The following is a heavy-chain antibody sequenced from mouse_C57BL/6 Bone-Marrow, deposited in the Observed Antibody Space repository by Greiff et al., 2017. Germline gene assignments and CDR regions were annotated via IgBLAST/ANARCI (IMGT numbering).Heavy chain of an antibody. CDR1: GYTFTSYW. Sequence: QVQLQQSGAELVKPGASVKMSCKASGYTFTSYWITWVKQRPGQGLEWIGDIYPGSGSTNYNEKFKSKATLTVDTSSSTAYMQLSSLTSEDSAVYDCASPYYSNEWYFDVWGRGTTVTVSS. D-gene: IGHD2-5*01. J-gene: IGHJ1*03. CDR2: IYPGSGST. V-gene: IGHV1-55*01. CDR3: ASPYYSNEWYFDV.